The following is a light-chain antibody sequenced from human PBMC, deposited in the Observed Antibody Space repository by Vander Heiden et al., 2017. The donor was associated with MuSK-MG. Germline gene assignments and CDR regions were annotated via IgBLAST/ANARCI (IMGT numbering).Light chain of an antibody. CDR3: QVWDSSSDHRV. V-gene: IGLV3-21*02. Sequence: SSVLTQPPSLSVAPVQTARITGGGNNIGSKSWHWYQQKPGQAPVLVFYDDSDRPSGIPERFSGSNSGNTATLTISRVEAGDEADYYCQVWDSSSDHRVFGGGTKLTVL. CDR1: NIGSKS. J-gene: IGLJ2*01. CDR2: DDS.